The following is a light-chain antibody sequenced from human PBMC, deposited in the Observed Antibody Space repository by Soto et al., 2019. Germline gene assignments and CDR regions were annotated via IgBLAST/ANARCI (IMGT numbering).Light chain of an antibody. CDR3: SSYAGNNNFVV. CDR1: SSDVGSYTL. Sequence: QSALTQPASVSGSPGQSITISCTGTSSDVGSYTLVSWYQQHPGKAPKLMIFEASKLPSGVPDRFSGSKSDNTASLTVSGLQAEDEADYYCSSYAGNNNFVVFGGGTKLTV. V-gene: IGLV2-14*02. J-gene: IGLJ2*01. CDR2: EAS.